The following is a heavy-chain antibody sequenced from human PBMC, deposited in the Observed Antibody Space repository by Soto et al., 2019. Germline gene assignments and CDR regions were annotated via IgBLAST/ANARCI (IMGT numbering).Heavy chain of an antibody. Sequence: ASVQVACKSSWSTFTSYGIIWGLQAPEQGLEWMGWISAYNGNTNYAQKLQGRVTMTTDTSTSTAYMELRSLRSDDTAVYYCARVVLRFLEWFRGGMDVGGQGTTVTAP. CDR1: WSTFTSYG. J-gene: IGHJ6*02. CDR2: ISAYNGNT. D-gene: IGHD3-3*01. CDR3: ARVVLRFLEWFRGGMDV. V-gene: IGHV1-18*01.